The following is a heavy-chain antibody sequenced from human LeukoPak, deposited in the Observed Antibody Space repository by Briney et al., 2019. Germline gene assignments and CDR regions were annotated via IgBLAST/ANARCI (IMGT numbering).Heavy chain of an antibody. Sequence: GRSLRLSCAASGFTFNSYAMRWVRQPPGKGLEWVSAIRGSGGSTYYADSVKGRFTISRDNSKNTLYLQMNSLRAEDTAVYYCAKDQRAINYYYGMDVWGKGTTVTVSS. J-gene: IGHJ6*04. D-gene: IGHD3-10*01. CDR1: GFTFNSYA. CDR2: IRGSGGST. CDR3: AKDQRAINYYYGMDV. V-gene: IGHV3-23*01.